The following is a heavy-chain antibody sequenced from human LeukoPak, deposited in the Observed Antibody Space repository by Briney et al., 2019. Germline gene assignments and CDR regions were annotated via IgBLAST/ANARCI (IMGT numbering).Heavy chain of an antibody. D-gene: IGHD3-16*02. CDR3: AREMGRRGFGGVIAPPSFDY. V-gene: IGHV3-21*01. CDR1: GFTFCSYS. J-gene: IGHJ4*02. Sequence: GGSLRLSCAASGFTFCSYSMNWVRQAPGKGLEWVSSISSSSSYIYYADSVKGRFTISRDNAKNSLYLQMNSLRAEDTAVYYCAREMGRRGFGGVIAPPSFDYWGQGTLVTVSS. CDR2: ISSSSSYI.